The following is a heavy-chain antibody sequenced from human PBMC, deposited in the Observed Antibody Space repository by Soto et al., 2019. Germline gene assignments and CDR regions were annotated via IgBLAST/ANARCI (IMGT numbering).Heavy chain of an antibody. Sequence: ASVKVSCKVSGYTLSELSMHWLRQAPGKGLEWMGGFDPEDVKTIYAQKFQGRVTMTEDTSTDTAYMELSSLRSEDTAVYYCATDRAVPMDVWGQGTTVTAP. J-gene: IGHJ6*02. CDR3: ATDRAVPMDV. D-gene: IGHD6-19*01. CDR2: FDPEDVKT. V-gene: IGHV1-24*01. CDR1: GYTLSELS.